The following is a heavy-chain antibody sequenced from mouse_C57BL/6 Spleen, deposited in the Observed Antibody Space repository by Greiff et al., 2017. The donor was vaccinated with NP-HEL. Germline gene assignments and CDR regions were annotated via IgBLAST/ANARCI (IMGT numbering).Heavy chain of an antibody. Sequence: VQLQQPGAELVMPGSSVKLSCKASGYTFTSYWMHWVKQRPIQGLEWIGNIDPSDSYTHYNQKFKDKATLTVDKSSSTAYMQLSSLTSEDSAVYYCARSHPDNDYDGYFDVWGTGTTVTVSS. CDR2: IDPSDSYT. J-gene: IGHJ1*03. D-gene: IGHD2-4*01. CDR3: ARSHPDNDYDGYFDV. V-gene: IGHV1-52*01. CDR1: GYTFTSYW.